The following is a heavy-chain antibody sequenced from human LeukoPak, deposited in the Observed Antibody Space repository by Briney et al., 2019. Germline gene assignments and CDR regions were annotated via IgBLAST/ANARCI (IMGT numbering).Heavy chain of an antibody. J-gene: IGHJ5*02. CDR1: GGSISSYY. CDR3: ARTHHYYDSSGYYPNWFDP. Sequence: SETLSLTCTVSGGSISSYYWSWIRQPPGKGLEWIGYIYYSGSTNYNPSLKGRVTISVDTSKNQFSLKLSSVTAADTAVYYCARTHHYYDSSGYYPNWFDPWGQGTLVTVSS. D-gene: IGHD3-22*01. V-gene: IGHV4-59*01. CDR2: IYYSGST.